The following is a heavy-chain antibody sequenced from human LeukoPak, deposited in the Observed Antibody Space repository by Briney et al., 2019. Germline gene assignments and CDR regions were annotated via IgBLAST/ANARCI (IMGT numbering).Heavy chain of an antibody. CDR3: ARGGYDFWSGYPGDY. J-gene: IGHJ4*02. CDR2: IYTSGST. D-gene: IGHD3-3*01. V-gene: IGHV4-61*02. CDR1: GGSISSGSYY. Sequence: PSETLSLTCTVSGGSISSGSYYWSWVRQPAGKGLEWIGRIYTSGSTNYNPSLKSRVTISVDTSKNQFSLKLSSVTAADTAVYYCARGGYDFWSGYPGDYWGQGTLVTVSS.